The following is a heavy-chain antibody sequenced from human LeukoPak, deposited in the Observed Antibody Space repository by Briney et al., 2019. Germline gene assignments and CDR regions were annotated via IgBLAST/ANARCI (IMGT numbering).Heavy chain of an antibody. Sequence: GGSLRLSCAASGFTFSIYSMNWVRQAPGKGLEWVSSISSSSSYIYYADSVKGRFTISRDNAKNSLYLQMNSLRAEDTAVYYCARDRPSVAGTLYYGMDVWGQGTTVTVSS. CDR2: ISSSSSYI. J-gene: IGHJ6*02. V-gene: IGHV3-21*01. CDR1: GFTFSIYS. D-gene: IGHD6-19*01. CDR3: ARDRPSVAGTLYYGMDV.